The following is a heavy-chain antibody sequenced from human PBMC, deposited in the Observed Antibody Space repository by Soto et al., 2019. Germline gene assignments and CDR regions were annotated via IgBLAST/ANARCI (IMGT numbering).Heavy chain of an antibody. V-gene: IGHV3-7*01. J-gene: IGHJ4*02. Sequence: GGSLRLSCAASGFTFSSYWMSWVRQAPGKGLEWVANIKQDGSEKYYVDSVKGRFTISRDNAKNSLYLQMNSLRAEDTAVYYCASPRGGYSSGWYGGAYWGQGTLVTVSS. CDR2: IKQDGSEK. CDR3: ASPRGGYSSGWYGGAY. CDR1: GFTFSSYW. D-gene: IGHD6-19*01.